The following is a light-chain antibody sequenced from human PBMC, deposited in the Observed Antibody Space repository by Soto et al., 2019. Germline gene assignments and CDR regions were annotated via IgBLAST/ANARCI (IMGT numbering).Light chain of an antibody. V-gene: IGKV1-5*01. CDR3: QQYSDYWP. CDR2: DAS. CDR1: RGISKS. Sequence: DIQLTQSPSTLSASIGDRVTITCRASRGISKSLAWYQQKPGKAPKFLIYDASTLESGIPSRFSGGGSGAEFTLTISSLQPDDFAIYFCQQYSDYWPVGLGTKVDSK. J-gene: IGKJ1*01.